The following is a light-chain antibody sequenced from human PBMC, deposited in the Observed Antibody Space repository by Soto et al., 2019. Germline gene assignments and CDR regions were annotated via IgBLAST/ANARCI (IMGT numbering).Light chain of an antibody. V-gene: IGKV1-17*01. CDR2: AAS. CDR1: QGIRYD. J-gene: IGKJ4*01. Sequence: DIQMTQSTSSLSASVGDRVTITCRASQGIRYDLGWYQQKPEKAPKRLIYAASSLQSGVPSRFSGSGSGTEFTLTISSLQPEYFATYYCLQHNSYPWLTFGGGTKVEIK. CDR3: LQHNSYPWLT.